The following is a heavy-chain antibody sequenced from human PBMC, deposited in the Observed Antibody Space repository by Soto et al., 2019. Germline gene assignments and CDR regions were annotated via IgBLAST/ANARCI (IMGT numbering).Heavy chain of an antibody. CDR1: GCAFTGYY. D-gene: IGHD3-22*01. CDR3: ARDSPSYYDSSGYYDGSNAFDI. V-gene: IGHV1-2*04. CDR2: INPNSGGT. J-gene: IGHJ3*02. Sequence: GASVKVSCKASGCAFTGYYMHWVRQAPGQGLEWMGWINPNSGGTNYAQKFQGWVTMTRDTSISTAYMELSRLRSDDTAVYYCARDSPSYYDSSGYYDGSNAFDIWGQGTMVTVSS.